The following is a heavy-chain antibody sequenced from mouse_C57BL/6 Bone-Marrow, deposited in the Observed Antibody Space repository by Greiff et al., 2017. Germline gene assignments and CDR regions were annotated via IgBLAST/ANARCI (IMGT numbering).Heavy chain of an antibody. CDR3: TRFITTVVHFDY. Sequence: EVKLVESGEGLVKPGGSLKLSCAASGFTFSSYAMSWVRQTPEKRLEWVAYISSGGDYIYYADTVKGRFTISRDNARNTLYLQMSSLKSEDTAMYYCTRFITTVVHFDYWGQGTTLTVSS. CDR2: ISSGGDYI. CDR1: GFTFSSYA. D-gene: IGHD1-1*01. J-gene: IGHJ2*01. V-gene: IGHV5-9-1*02.